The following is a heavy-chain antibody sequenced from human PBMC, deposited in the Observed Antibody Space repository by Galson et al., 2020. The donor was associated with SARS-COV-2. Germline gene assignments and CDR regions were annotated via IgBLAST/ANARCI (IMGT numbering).Heavy chain of an antibody. CDR1: VFTLTSSV. CDR3: AADGALYSGSSNYYYYVMDV. J-gene: IGHJ6*02. CDR2: IVAGSADT. Sequence: KISCKASVFTLTSSVVQWVRQARGQRLEWIGWIVAGSADTNYAPKFQERVTITRDMSTSTAYMDLSSLRSEDTAVYYCAADGALYSGSSNYYYYVMDVWGQGTTVTVSS. V-gene: IGHV1-58*01. D-gene: IGHD1-26*01.